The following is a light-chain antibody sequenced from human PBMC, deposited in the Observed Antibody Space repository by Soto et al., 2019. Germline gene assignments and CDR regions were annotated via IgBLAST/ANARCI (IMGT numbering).Light chain of an antibody. CDR2: GAS. J-gene: IGKJ4*01. CDR1: QALYKSY. V-gene: IGKV3-20*01. Sequence: EILLTQSPGTLSLSQGARATLSCRASQALYKSYLAWYQQRPGQAPRLLIYGASSRATGIPDRFSGRGSGTDFTLIISRLEPEDFAVYYCQQYETSLLTFGGGTKVDI. CDR3: QQYETSLLT.